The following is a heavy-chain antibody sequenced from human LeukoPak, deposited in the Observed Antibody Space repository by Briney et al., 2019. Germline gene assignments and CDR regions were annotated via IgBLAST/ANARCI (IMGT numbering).Heavy chain of an antibody. D-gene: IGHD5-18*01. CDR1: GGSISSYY. CDR2: IYYSGST. Sequence: SETLSLTCTVSGGSISSYYWSWIRQPPGKGLEWVGYIYYSGSTNYNPSLKSRVTISVDTSKNQFSLKLSSVTAADTAVYYCARDLGGYSYGQSAFDIWSQGTMVTVSS. V-gene: IGHV4-59*01. J-gene: IGHJ3*02. CDR3: ARDLGGYSYGQSAFDI.